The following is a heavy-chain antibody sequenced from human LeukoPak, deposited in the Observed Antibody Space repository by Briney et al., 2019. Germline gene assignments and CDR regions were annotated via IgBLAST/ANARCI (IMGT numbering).Heavy chain of an antibody. Sequence: PSETLSLTCTVSSGSISTSNYYWGWVRQPPGKALEWIGNIFYSGSTYYSPSLKSRVTISLDTSRNQFSLKLNSVTAADTAVYYCARASSWYINWFDPWGQGTLVTVSS. CDR1: SGSISTSNYY. CDR2: IFYSGST. D-gene: IGHD6-13*01. V-gene: IGHV4-39*07. J-gene: IGHJ5*02. CDR3: ARASSWYINWFDP.